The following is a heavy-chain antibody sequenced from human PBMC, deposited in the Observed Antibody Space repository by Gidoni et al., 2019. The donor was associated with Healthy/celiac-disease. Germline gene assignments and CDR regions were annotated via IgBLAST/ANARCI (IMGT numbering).Heavy chain of an antibody. CDR1: GGTFSRYT. Sequence: QVQLVQSGAEVKKPGSSVKVSCKASGGTFSRYTIGWVRQAPGQGLEWMGRIIPILGIANYAQKFQGRVTITADKSTSTAYMELSSLRSEDTAVYYCARELEYYDSSGDDYWGQGTLVTVSS. V-gene: IGHV1-69*08. D-gene: IGHD3-22*01. CDR3: ARELEYYDSSGDDY. J-gene: IGHJ4*02. CDR2: IIPILGIA.